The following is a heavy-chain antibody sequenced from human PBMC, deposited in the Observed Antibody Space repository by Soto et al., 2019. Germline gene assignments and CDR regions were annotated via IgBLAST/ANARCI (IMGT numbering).Heavy chain of an antibody. V-gene: IGHV6-1*01. CDR1: WGSVSSNNVA. Sequence: PSQTLSLTCAISWGSVSSNNVAWNWVRQSPSRGLEWLGRTYYTSKWNYDYAVSVKSRISVAPDTSKNQFSLQVNFVTPEDTAVYYCARGRNSAFDYWGQGTLVTVSS. D-gene: IGHD5-18*01. CDR3: ARGRNSAFDY. CDR2: TYYTSKWNY. J-gene: IGHJ4*02.